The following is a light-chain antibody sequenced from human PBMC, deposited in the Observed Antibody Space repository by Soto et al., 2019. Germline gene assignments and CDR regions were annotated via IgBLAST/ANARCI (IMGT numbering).Light chain of an antibody. Sequence: QSVLTQPPSASGPPGQRVTISCCGSSSNIGTNTVNWYQQLPGTAPKLLIYSNDQRPSGVPDRFSGSKSGTSASLAISGLQSEDEADYYCAAWDDSLNGLYVFGTGTKLTVL. V-gene: IGLV1-44*01. J-gene: IGLJ1*01. CDR1: SSNIGTNT. CDR3: AAWDDSLNGLYV. CDR2: SND.